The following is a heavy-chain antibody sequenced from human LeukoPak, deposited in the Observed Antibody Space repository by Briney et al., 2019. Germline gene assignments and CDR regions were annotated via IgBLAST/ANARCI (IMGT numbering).Heavy chain of an antibody. CDR2: FDPEDGET. CDR3: ATVNGYGDHEFDY. J-gene: IGHJ4*02. Sequence: GSVKVSCKVSGYTLTELSMHWVRQAPGKGLEWMGGFDPEDGETIYAQKFQGRVTMTEDTSTDTAYMELSSLRSEDTAVYYCATVNGYGDHEFDYWGQGTLVTVSS. V-gene: IGHV1-24*01. CDR1: GYTLTELS. D-gene: IGHD4-17*01.